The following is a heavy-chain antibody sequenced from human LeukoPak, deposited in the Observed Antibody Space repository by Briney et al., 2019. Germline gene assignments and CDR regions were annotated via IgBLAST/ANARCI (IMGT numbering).Heavy chain of an antibody. CDR1: GGSISSYY. CDR2: IYYSGST. CDR3: ARDNVERRSIYGSGPLTDY. J-gene: IGHJ4*02. D-gene: IGHD3-10*01. V-gene: IGHV4-59*01. Sequence: PSETLSLTCTVSGGSISSYYWGWIRQPPGKGLEWIGYIYYSGSTNYNPSLKSRVTISVDTSKNQFSLKLSSVTAADTAVYYCARDNVERRSIYGSGPLTDYWGQGTLVTVSS.